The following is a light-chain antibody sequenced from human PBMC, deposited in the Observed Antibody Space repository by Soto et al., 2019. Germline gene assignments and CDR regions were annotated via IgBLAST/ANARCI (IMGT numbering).Light chain of an antibody. CDR1: SSDVGAYNY. CDR2: DVS. CDR3: SSYTSSSTVV. J-gene: IGLJ2*01. V-gene: IGLV2-14*01. Sequence: SVLTQPASVSGSTGQSITISCTGTSSDVGAYNYVSWYQQHPGKVPKLMIYDVSNRPSGVSNRFSGSKSGNTASLTISGLQAEDEADYYCSSYTSSSTVVFGGGTQLIVL.